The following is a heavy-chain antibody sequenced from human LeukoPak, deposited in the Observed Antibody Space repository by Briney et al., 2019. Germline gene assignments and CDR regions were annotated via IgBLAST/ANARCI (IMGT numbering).Heavy chain of an antibody. J-gene: IGHJ4*02. Sequence: GGSLRLSCAASGFTFSSYAMSWVRQAPGKGLEWVSAISGSGGNTYYADSVKGRFTISRDNSKNTLYLQMNSLRAEDTAVYYCARDGSPSSSFFDYWGQGTLVTVSS. V-gene: IGHV3-23*01. CDR1: GFTFSSYA. D-gene: IGHD6-13*01. CDR3: ARDGSPSSSFFDY. CDR2: ISGSGGNT.